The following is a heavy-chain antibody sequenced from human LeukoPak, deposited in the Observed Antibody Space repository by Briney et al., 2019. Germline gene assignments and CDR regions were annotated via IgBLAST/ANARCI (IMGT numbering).Heavy chain of an antibody. J-gene: IGHJ4*02. Sequence: SETLSLTCTVSGGSISSSSYYWGWIRQPPGKGLEWIGSIYYSGSTYYNPSLKSRVTISVDTSKNQFSLKLSSVTAADTAVYYCARDRGPAAAIFDYWGQGTLVTVSS. CDR2: IYYSGST. D-gene: IGHD2-2*01. CDR3: ARDRGPAAAIFDY. CDR1: GGSISSSSYY. V-gene: IGHV4-39*07.